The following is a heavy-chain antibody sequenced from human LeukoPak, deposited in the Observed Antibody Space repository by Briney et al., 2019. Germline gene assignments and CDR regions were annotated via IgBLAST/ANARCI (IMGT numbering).Heavy chain of an antibody. CDR3: ARDLGERIAAAGIPPGTNYYYYYMDV. V-gene: IGHV4-39*07. J-gene: IGHJ6*03. D-gene: IGHD6-13*01. CDR2: IYYSGST. Sequence: SETLSLTCTVSGGSISSSSYYWGWIRQPPGKGLEWIGSIYYSGSTYYNPSLKSRVTISVDTSKNQFSLKLSSVTAADTAVYYCARDLGERIAAAGIPPGTNYYYYYMDVWGKETTVTVSS. CDR1: GGSISSSSYY.